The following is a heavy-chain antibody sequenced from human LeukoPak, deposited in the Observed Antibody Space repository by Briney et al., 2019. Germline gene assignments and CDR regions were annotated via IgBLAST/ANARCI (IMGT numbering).Heavy chain of an antibody. CDR1: GGTFNSYG. CDR2: VIAIFGRI. J-gene: IGHJ4*02. V-gene: IGHV1-69*05. Sequence: SVKVSCKAPGGTFNSYGISWVRQAPGQGLGWMGGVIAIFGRIKYGQKFQGRATITTDESTSTAYMELSSLTSEDTGVYYCARGELGDRSGFSFFDYWGQGTLVTVSS. D-gene: IGHD3-22*01. CDR3: ARGELGDRSGFSFFDY.